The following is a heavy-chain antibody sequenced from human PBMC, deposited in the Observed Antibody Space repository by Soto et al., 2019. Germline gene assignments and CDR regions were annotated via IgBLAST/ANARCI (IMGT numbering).Heavy chain of an antibody. Sequence: GASVKVSCKASGYTFTSYYMHWVRQAPGQGLEWMGIINPSGGSTSYAQKFQGRVTMTRDTSTSTVYMELSSLRSEDTAVYYCARERADTAMVTSGLGYWGQGTLVTVSS. CDR1: GYTFTSYY. CDR3: ARERADTAMVTSGLGY. J-gene: IGHJ4*02. D-gene: IGHD5-18*01. V-gene: IGHV1-46*03. CDR2: INPSGGST.